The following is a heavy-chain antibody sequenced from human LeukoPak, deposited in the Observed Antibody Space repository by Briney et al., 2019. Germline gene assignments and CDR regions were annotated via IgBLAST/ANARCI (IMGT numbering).Heavy chain of an antibody. J-gene: IGHJ4*02. CDR1: GGSITIHY. CDR2: IYEGRHT. CDR3: AMKVGGYGLFDY. D-gene: IGHD5-12*01. V-gene: IGHV4-4*08. Sequence: SETLSLTCTVSGGSITIHYWSWIRQPPGKGLEWIGYIYEGRHTNYNPSLKSRVTISVDTSKNQFSLKLSSVTAADTAVYYCAMKVGGYGLFDYWGQGTLVTVSS.